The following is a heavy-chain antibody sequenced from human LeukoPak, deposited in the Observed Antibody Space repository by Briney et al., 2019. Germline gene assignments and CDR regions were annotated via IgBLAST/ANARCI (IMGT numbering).Heavy chain of an antibody. CDR1: GFTFSSYS. J-gene: IGHJ4*02. CDR2: ISSSSSYI. Sequence: GGSLRLSCAASGFTFSSYSMNWVRQAPGKGLEWVSSISSSSSYIYYADSVKGRFTISRDNAKNSLYLQMNSLRAEDTALYYCAKDLYSSTWAYFDYWGQGTLVTVSS. V-gene: IGHV3-21*04. CDR3: AKDLYSSTWAYFDY. D-gene: IGHD6-13*01.